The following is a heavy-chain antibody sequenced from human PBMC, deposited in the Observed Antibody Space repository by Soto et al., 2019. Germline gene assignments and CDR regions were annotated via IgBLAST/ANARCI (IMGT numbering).Heavy chain of an antibody. CDR1: GFTFSSYG. Sequence: QVQLVESGGGVVQPGRSLRLSCAASGFTFSSYGMHWVRQAPGKGLEWVAVISYDGSNKYYADSVKGRFTISRDNSKNTLYLQMNSLRAEDTAVYYCAKTSHGDYWGQGTLVTVSS. CDR2: ISYDGSNK. V-gene: IGHV3-30*18. CDR3: AKTSHGDY. D-gene: IGHD2-21*02. J-gene: IGHJ4*02.